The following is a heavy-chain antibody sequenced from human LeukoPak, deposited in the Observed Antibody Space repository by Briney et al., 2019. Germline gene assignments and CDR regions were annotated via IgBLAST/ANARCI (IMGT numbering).Heavy chain of an antibody. CDR2: ISYDGSNK. CDR3: AKDHSSSGWFDP. CDR1: GFTFSSYG. Sequence: PGGSLRLSCAASGFTFSSYGMHWVRQAPGKGLEWVAVISYDGSNKYYADSVKGRFTISRDNFRNTLYLQMNSLRAEDTAVYYCAKDHSSSGWFDPWGQGTLVTVSS. V-gene: IGHV3-30*18. D-gene: IGHD6-19*01. J-gene: IGHJ5*02.